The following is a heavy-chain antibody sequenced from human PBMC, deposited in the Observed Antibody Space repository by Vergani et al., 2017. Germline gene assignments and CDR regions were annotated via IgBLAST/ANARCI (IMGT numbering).Heavy chain of an antibody. CDR3: ARVTERRQLPGHYYYYYMDV. J-gene: IGHJ6*03. CDR2: IYYSGST. D-gene: IGHD6-6*01. Sequence: QVQLQESGPGLVKPSETLSLTCTVSGGSISSYYWSWIRQPPGKGLEWIGYIYYSGSTNYKPSLKSRVTISVDTSKNQFSLTLSSVTAADTAVYYFARVTERRQLPGHYYYYYMDVWGKGTTVTVSS. V-gene: IGHV4-59*01. CDR1: GGSISSYY.